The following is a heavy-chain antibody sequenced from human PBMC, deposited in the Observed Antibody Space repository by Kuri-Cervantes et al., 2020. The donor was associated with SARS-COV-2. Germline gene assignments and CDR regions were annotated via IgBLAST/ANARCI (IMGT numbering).Heavy chain of an antibody. J-gene: IGHJ3*02. CDR1: GGSISSYY. D-gene: IGHD3-10*01. CDR2: IYYSGST. CDR3: ARFSGSEDAFDI. V-gene: IGHV4-59*12. Sequence: SETLSLTCTVSGGSISSYYWSWIRQPPGKGLEWIGYIYYSGSTNYNPSLKSRVTISVDTSKNQFSLKLSSVTAADTAVYYCARFSGSEDAFDIWGQGTMVTVSS.